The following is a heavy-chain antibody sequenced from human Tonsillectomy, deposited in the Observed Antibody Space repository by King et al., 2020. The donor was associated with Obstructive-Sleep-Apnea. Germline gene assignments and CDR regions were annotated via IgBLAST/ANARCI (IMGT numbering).Heavy chain of an antibody. CDR2: INHSGST. Sequence: VQLQQWGAGLLKPSETLSLTCAFYVGAFSGCYWSWIRPPPGEGLEWVGEINHSGSTNYNPSLKSRVTISVDTSKNQFSLKLSSVTAADPAVYYCARGPAFLTGLSSCAFDIWGQGTMVTVSS. CDR1: VGAFSGCY. J-gene: IGHJ3*02. CDR3: ARGPAFLTGLSSCAFDI. D-gene: IGHD3-9*01. V-gene: IGHV4-34*01.